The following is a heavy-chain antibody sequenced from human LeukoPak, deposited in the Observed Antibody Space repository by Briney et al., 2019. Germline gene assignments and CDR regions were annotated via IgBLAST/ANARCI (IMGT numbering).Heavy chain of an antibody. Sequence: PGGSLTPSCAASGFIFKKYWMNWVRQVPGKGLECLANIKEDGSETYYADSVKGRFTISRDNPKNLLFLQINSLRVEDTAVYYCARETPRRGETRDGYRWGQGTVVTVSS. J-gene: IGHJ4*02. V-gene: IGHV3-7*01. CDR1: GFIFKKYW. CDR2: IKEDGSET. D-gene: IGHD5-24*01. CDR3: ARETPRRGETRDGYR.